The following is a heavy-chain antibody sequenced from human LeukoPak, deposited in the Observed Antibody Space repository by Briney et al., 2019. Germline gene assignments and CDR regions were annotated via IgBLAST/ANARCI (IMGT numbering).Heavy chain of an antibody. CDR3: ARGMYYDFWSDGNFDY. Sequence: GGSLRLSCAASGFTFSSYWMGWVRQAPGKGLEWVAVISYDGSNKYYADSVKGRFTISRDNSKNTLYLQMNSLRAEDTAVYYCARGMYYDFWSDGNFDYWGQGTLVTVSS. CDR1: GFTFSSYW. CDR2: ISYDGSNK. J-gene: IGHJ4*02. V-gene: IGHV3-30*03. D-gene: IGHD3-3*01.